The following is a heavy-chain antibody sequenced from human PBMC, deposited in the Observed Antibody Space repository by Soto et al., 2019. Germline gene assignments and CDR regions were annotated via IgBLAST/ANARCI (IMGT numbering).Heavy chain of an antibody. V-gene: IGHV1-8*01. J-gene: IGHJ6*02. Sequence: QVQLVQSGAEVKKPGASVKVSCKASGYTFTSYDIDWVRQATGQGLEWMGWMNPNSSNIGYAQKFQGRVTMTRNTSISTAYMELSSLRAEDTAVYYCARERAHYGMDVWGQGTTVTVSS. CDR2: MNPNSSNI. D-gene: IGHD6-25*01. CDR1: GYTFTSYD. CDR3: ARERAHYGMDV.